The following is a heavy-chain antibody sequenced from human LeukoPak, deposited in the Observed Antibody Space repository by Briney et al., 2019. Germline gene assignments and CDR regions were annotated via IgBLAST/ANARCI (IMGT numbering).Heavy chain of an antibody. J-gene: IGHJ6*02. CDR1: GYTFTSYD. CDR3: ARVIVVVVAAHPFDGMDV. V-gene: IGHV1-8*01. D-gene: IGHD2-15*01. Sequence: GASVKVSCKASGYTFTSYDINWVRQATGQGLEWMGWMNPNSGNTGYAQKFQGRVTMTRNTSISTAYMELSSLRSEDPAVYYCARVIVVVVAAHPFDGMDVWGQGTTVTVSS. CDR2: MNPNSGNT.